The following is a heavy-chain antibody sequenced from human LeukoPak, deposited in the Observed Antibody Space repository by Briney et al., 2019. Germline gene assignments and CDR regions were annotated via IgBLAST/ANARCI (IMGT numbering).Heavy chain of an antibody. CDR2: VYSAGTT. CDR1: GLTVSSNY. Sequence: GGSLRLSCAASGLTVSSNYMSWVRQAPGKGLEWVSVVYSAGTTYYADSVKGRFTISRDNSKNTPYLQMNSLRAEDTAVYYCTRDSETGDPGYFDYWGQGTLVTVSS. D-gene: IGHD7-27*01. CDR3: TRDSETGDPGYFDY. J-gene: IGHJ4*02. V-gene: IGHV3-66*01.